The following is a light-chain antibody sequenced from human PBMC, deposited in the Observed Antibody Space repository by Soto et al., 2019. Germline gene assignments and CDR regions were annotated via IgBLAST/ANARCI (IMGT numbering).Light chain of an antibody. J-gene: IGKJ1*01. CDR3: QQCYSSPRT. Sequence: DIQMTQSPSTLSAGVGDRVTITCRASQRISTYLNWYQQKPGKAPTLLIYAASSLQSGVPSRFSGGGSGTDFTLTINTLQPEDFATYFCQQCYSSPRTFDQGTKVEIK. CDR2: AAS. V-gene: IGKV1-39*01. CDR1: QRISTY.